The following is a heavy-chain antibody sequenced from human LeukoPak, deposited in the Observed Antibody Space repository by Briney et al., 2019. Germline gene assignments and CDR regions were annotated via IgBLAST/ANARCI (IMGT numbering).Heavy chain of an antibody. CDR3: ARDPESGDSSGHGGDY. CDR1: GGTFSSYA. D-gene: IGHD3-22*01. V-gene: IGHV1-69*13. J-gene: IGHJ4*02. Sequence: SVKVSCKASGGTFSSYAISWVRQAPGQGLEWMGGIIPIFGTANYAQKFQGRVTITADESTSTAYMELSSLRSEDTAVYYCARDPESGDSSGHGGDYWGQGTLVTVSS. CDR2: IIPIFGTA.